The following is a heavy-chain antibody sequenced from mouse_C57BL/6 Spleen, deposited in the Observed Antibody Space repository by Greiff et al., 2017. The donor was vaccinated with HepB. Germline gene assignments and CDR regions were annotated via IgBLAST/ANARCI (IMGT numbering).Heavy chain of an antibody. CDR3: ARYGNYLYFDY. CDR1: GYTFTSYW. Sequence: QVQLQQPGAELVRPGSSVKLSCKASGYTFTSYWMDWVKQRPGQGLEWIGNIYPSDSETHYNQKFKDKATLTVDKSSSTAYMQLSSLTSEDSAVYSCARYGNYLYFDYWGQGTTLTVSS. J-gene: IGHJ2*01. CDR2: IYPSDSET. D-gene: IGHD2-1*01. V-gene: IGHV1-61*01.